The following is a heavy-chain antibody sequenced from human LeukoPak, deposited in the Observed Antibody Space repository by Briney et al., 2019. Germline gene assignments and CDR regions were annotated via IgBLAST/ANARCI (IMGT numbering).Heavy chain of an antibody. Sequence: PGGSLRLSCAASGFTFSGYNMNWVRQAPGKGLEWVSYISRSSSNTYYADSVKGRCTISRDNAKNSLYLQMNRLRDEDTAVYYCAREGTMIGPMDVWGQGTTVTVSS. CDR3: AREGTMIGPMDV. CDR1: GFTFSGYN. CDR2: ISRSSSNT. J-gene: IGHJ6*02. V-gene: IGHV3-48*02. D-gene: IGHD3-22*01.